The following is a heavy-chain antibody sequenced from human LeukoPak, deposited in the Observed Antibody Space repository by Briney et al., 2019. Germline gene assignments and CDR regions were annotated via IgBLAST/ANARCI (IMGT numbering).Heavy chain of an antibody. J-gene: IGHJ4*02. CDR2: IYSGGST. Sequence: GGSLRLSCAASGFTVSSNYMSWVRQAPGKGLEWVSVIYSGGSTYYADSVKGRFTISRDNSKNTLYLQMNSLRAEDTAVYYCARGYYYDSSGYYPYFDYWGQGTLVTASS. D-gene: IGHD3-22*01. CDR3: ARGYYYDSSGYYPYFDY. V-gene: IGHV3-53*01. CDR1: GFTVSSNY.